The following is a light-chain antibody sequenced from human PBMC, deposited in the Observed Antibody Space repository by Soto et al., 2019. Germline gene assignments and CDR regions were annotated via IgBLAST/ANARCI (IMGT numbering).Light chain of an antibody. V-gene: IGLV1-51*01. J-gene: IGLJ2*01. CDR1: SSNIGNNY. CDR2: DNN. CDR3: GTWDSSLSAGIVV. Sequence: QSVLTQPPSVSAAPGQTVTISCSGSSSNIGNNYVSWYQQLPGTAPKLLIYDNNKRPSGIPDRFSGSKSGTSATLGITGLQTGDEADYYCGTWDSSLSAGIVVFGGGTKLTVL.